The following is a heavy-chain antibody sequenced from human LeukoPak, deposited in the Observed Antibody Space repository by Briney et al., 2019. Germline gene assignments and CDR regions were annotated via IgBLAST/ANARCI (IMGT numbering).Heavy chain of an antibody. D-gene: IGHD1-1*01. CDR2: ISRSGGAT. CDR1: GFTFSSYA. J-gene: IGHJ4*02. V-gene: IGHV3-23*01. CDR3: AKEFEKLEPLV. Sequence: GGSLRLSCAASGFTFSSYAMSWVRQTPGKGLEWVSGISRSGGATYYADSVKGRFTISRDNSKNTLYLQMNSLRAEDTAVYYCAKEFEKLEPLVWGQGILVTVSA.